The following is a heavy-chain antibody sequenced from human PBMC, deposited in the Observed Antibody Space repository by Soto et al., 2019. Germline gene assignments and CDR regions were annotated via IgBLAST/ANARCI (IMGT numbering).Heavy chain of an antibody. D-gene: IGHD2-15*01. V-gene: IGHV3-7*01. CDR1: GFTFSSYW. Sequence: EVQLVESGGGLVQPGGSLRLSCAASGFTFSSYWMSWVRQAPGKGLEWVANIKQDGSEKYYVDSVKGRFTTSRDSAKNSLYLQMNSLRAEDTDVYYCARGGRSGDYWGQGTLVTVSS. CDR2: IKQDGSEK. J-gene: IGHJ4*02. CDR3: ARGGRSGDY.